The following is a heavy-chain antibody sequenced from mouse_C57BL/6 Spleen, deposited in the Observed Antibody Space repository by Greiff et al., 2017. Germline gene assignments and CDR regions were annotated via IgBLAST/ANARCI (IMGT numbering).Heavy chain of an antibody. D-gene: IGHD1-1*01. Sequence: QVQLQQSGPELVKPGASVKISCKASGYTFSSSWMNWVKQRPGKGLEWIGRIYPGDGDTKYNGKFKGKATLTADQSSNTAYLQLRSLTSADSAVDFCARNSYYYGAPWDFDVWGTGTSVTVSS. CDR3: ARNSYYYGAPWDFDV. CDR1: GYTFSSSW. J-gene: IGHJ1*03. V-gene: IGHV1-82*01. CDR2: IYPGDGDT.